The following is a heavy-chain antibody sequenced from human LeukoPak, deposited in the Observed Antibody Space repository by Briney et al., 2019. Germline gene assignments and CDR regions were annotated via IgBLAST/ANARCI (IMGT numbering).Heavy chain of an antibody. CDR3: AELGITMIGGV. V-gene: IGHV3-48*04. J-gene: IGHJ6*04. D-gene: IGHD3-10*02. CDR1: GFSFSTYW. Sequence: GGSLRLSCAASGFSFSTYWMNWVRQAPGKGLEWVSYISSSGSTIYYADSVKGRFTISRDNAKNSLYLQMNSLRAEDTAVYYCAELGITMIGGVWGKGTTVTISS. CDR2: ISSSGSTI.